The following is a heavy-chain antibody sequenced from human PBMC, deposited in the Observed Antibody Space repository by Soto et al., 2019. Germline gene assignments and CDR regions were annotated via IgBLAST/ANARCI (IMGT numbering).Heavy chain of an antibody. V-gene: IGHV1-69*01. J-gene: IGHJ4*02. D-gene: IGHD5-18*01. CDR1: GGTFSSYA. Sequence: QVQLVQSGAEVKKPGSSVKVSCKASGGTFSSYAISWVRQAPGQGLEWMGGIIPIFGTANYAQKFQGRVTITAVESRSRGYREVSSVRSEDTAVYYCARGEGGMGYSYGPDYWGQGTLVTVSS. CDR2: IIPIFGTA. CDR3: ARGEGGMGYSYGPDY.